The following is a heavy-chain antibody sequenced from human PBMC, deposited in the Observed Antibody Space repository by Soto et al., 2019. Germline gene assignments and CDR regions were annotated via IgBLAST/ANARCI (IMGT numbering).Heavy chain of an antibody. CDR3: AKEGWAY. Sequence: XGSLRLSCAASGFTFSDYAMNWVRQAPGMGLEWVSRISGSSGTTNYADSVKGRLTISRDNSKNILYLQMNSLRAEDTAVYYCAKEGWAYWGQGTLVTVSS. CDR2: ISGSSGTT. D-gene: IGHD1-26*01. V-gene: IGHV3-23*01. J-gene: IGHJ4*02. CDR1: GFTFSDYA.